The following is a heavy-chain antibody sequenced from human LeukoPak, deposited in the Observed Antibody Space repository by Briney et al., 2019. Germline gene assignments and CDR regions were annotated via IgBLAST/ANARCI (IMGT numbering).Heavy chain of an antibody. J-gene: IGHJ6*02. V-gene: IGHV3-9*01. D-gene: IGHD2-15*01. CDR2: ISWNSGSI. Sequence: GGSLRLSCAASGFTFDDYAMHWVRQAPGKGLEWVSGISWNSGSIGYADSVKGRFTISRDNAKNSLYLQMNSLRAEDTAVYYCAKELPGGWHHYYYYGMDVWGQGTTVTVSS. CDR1: GFTFDDYA. CDR3: AKELPGGWHHYYYYGMDV.